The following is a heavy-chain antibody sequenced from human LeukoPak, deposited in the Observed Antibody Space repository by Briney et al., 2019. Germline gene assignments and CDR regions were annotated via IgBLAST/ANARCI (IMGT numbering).Heavy chain of an antibody. Sequence: PGGSLRLSCAASGFTFSTYTMTWVRQVPGKGLEWVSVISGSGATTYYADSVKGRFTISRDNSKNTLYLQMNSLRAEDTAVYYCAKGLLVDYWGQGTLVTVSS. J-gene: IGHJ4*02. D-gene: IGHD2-8*02. CDR1: GFTFSTYT. CDR3: AKGLLVDY. V-gene: IGHV3-23*01. CDR2: ISGSGATT.